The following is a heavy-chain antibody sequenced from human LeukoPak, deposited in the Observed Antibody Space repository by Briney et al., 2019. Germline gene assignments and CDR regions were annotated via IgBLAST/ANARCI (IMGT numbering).Heavy chain of an antibody. Sequence: SETLSLTCTVSGGSISSYYWSWIRQPAGKGLEWIGRIYDSGSTNYNTNYNPSLTSRVTMSVDTSKNQFSLKLNSVSAADTAVYFCARAIWYGSGTTAFDYWGQGTLVTVSP. D-gene: IGHD3-10*01. CDR3: ARAIWYGSGTTAFDY. CDR2: IYDSGST. CDR1: GGSISSYY. V-gene: IGHV4-4*07. J-gene: IGHJ4*02.